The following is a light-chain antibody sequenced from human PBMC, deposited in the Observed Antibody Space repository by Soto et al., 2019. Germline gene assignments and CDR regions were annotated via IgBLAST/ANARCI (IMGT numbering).Light chain of an antibody. CDR3: QQYDNWPYT. CDR2: GAS. V-gene: IGKV3-15*01. Sequence: EIVMTQSPATLSVSPGERATLSCRASQSVSSNLAWYQQKPGQAPRLLIYGASTRATGIPARYSGSGSGTEFTLTLSSLQSEHFAVYYCQQYDNWPYTFGQGTKLEIK. J-gene: IGKJ2*01. CDR1: QSVSSN.